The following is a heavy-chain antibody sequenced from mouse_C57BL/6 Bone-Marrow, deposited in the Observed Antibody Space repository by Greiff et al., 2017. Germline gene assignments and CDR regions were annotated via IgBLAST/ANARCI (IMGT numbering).Heavy chain of an antibody. V-gene: IGHV1-59*01. CDR1: GYTFTSYW. D-gene: IGHD4-1*01. CDR2: IDPSDSYT. J-gene: IGHJ2*02. Sequence: VQLQQPGAELVRPGTSVKLSCKASGYTFTSYWMHWVKQRPGQGLEWIGVIDPSDSYTNYNQKFKGKATLTVDTSSSTAYMQLSSLTSEDSAVYYCARERTGTCFSYYLDYWGQGTSLTVSS. CDR3: ARERTGTCFSYYLDY.